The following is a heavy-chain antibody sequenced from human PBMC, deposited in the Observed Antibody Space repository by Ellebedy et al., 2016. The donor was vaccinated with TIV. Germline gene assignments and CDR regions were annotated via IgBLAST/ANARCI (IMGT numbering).Heavy chain of an antibody. CDR2: IYYSGST. V-gene: IGHV4-61*01. J-gene: IGHJ5*02. Sequence: SETLSLXCTVSGGSVSSGSYYWSWIRQPPGKGLEWIGYIYYSGSTNYNPSLKSRVTISVDTSKNQFSLKLSSVTAADTAVYYCARGSFQIRLPFDPWGQGTLVTVSS. CDR3: ARGSFQIRLPFDP. CDR1: GGSVSSGSYY. D-gene: IGHD2-15*01.